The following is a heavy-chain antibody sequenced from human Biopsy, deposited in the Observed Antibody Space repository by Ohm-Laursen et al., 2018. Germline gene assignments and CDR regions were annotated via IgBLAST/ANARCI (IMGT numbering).Heavy chain of an antibody. Sequence: SDTLSLTCTVTGGSISRSSYYWDWIRQPPGKGLEWIGSIYYSGSTYYNPSLKSRVTISVDTSKNQFSLRLNSVTDTDTAVYYCARDSGILNYGNFKYYHYYGMDVWGQGTKVTVSS. D-gene: IGHD4-11*01. CDR1: GGSISRSSYY. V-gene: IGHV4-39*07. CDR2: IYYSGST. CDR3: ARDSGILNYGNFKYYHYYGMDV. J-gene: IGHJ6*02.